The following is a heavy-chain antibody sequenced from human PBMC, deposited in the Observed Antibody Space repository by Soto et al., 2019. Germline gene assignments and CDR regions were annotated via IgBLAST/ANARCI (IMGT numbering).Heavy chain of an antibody. CDR3: ARELRLQGRWRYYYYGMDV. Sequence: SETLSLTCTVSGGSISSGVYYWSWIRQPPGKGLEWIGEINHSGSTNYNPSLKSRVTISVDTSKNQFSLKLSSVTAADTAVYYCARELRLQGRWRYYYYGMDVWGQGTTVTVSS. CDR1: GGSISSGVYY. J-gene: IGHJ6*02. D-gene: IGHD2-15*01. CDR2: INHSGST. V-gene: IGHV4-39*07.